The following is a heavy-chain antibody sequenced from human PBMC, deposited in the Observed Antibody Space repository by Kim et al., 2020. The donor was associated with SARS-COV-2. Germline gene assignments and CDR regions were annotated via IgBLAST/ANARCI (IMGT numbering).Heavy chain of an antibody. Sequence: GGSLRLSCAASGFTFSSYGMHWVRQAPGKGLEWVAVISYDGSNKYYADSVKGRFTISRDNSKNTLYLQMNSLGAEDTAVYYCARDRGHIVVVPAAITNY. CDR1: GFTFSSYG. V-gene: IGHV3-33*05. J-gene: IGHJ6*01. CDR2: ISYDGSNK. D-gene: IGHD2-2*01. CDR3: ARDRGHIVVVPAAITNY.